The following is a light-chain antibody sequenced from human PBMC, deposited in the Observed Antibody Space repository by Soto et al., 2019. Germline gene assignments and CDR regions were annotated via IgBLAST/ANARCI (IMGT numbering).Light chain of an antibody. CDR3: QQFNSYPHT. CDR1: QGISSA. Sequence: AIQLTQSPSSLSASVGDRVTITCRASQGISSALAWYQQKPGKAPKLLIYDASSLESGVPSRFSGSGSGTDFTLPISSLQPEDFATYYCQQFNSYPHTFGQGTQLEIK. J-gene: IGKJ2*01. V-gene: IGKV1-13*02. CDR2: DAS.